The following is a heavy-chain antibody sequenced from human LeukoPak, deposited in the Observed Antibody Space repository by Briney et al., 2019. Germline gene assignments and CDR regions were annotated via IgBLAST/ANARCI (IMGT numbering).Heavy chain of an antibody. CDR3: AKDLSSVRYSTGGNDY. Sequence: SGGSLRLSCAASGFTFSSYGMSWVRQAPGKGLEWVSAISGSGGSTYYADSVKGRFTISRDNSKNTLYLQMNSLRAEDTAVYYCAKDLSSVRYSTGGNDYWGQGTLATVSS. CDR1: GFTFSSYG. J-gene: IGHJ4*02. V-gene: IGHV3-23*01. D-gene: IGHD3-9*01. CDR2: ISGSGGST.